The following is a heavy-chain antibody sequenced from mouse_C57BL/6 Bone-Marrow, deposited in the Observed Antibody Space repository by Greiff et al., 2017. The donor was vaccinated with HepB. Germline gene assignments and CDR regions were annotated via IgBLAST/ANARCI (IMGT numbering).Heavy chain of an antibody. CDR3: ARKGGT. V-gene: IGHV1-82*01. D-gene: IGHD3-3*01. J-gene: IGHJ2*01. CDR2: IYPGDGDT. Sequence: VQLQQSGPELGKPGASGKIPCRALGSPFSSPWMNWGTQRPGKGLEGIGRIYPGDGDTNYNGKCKGKATLPADKSSSTAYMQLSSLTSEDSAVYFCARKGGTWGQGTTLTVSS. CDR1: GSPFSSPW.